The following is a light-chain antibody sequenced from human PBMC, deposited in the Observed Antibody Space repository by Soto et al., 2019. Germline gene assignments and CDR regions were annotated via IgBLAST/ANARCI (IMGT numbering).Light chain of an antibody. CDR2: GAS. CDR3: QQYGSSPLT. J-gene: IGKJ4*01. CDR1: QSVSSSF. Sequence: EIVSTQSPGTLSLSPGERATLSCRASQSVSSSFLAWYQQKPGQAPRLLIYGASSRATGIPDRFSGSGSGTDFTLTISRLEPEDVAVYCCQQYGSSPLTFGGGTKVEIK. V-gene: IGKV3-20*01.